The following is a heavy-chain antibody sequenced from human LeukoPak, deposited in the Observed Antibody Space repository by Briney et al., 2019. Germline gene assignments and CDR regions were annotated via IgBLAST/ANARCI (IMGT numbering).Heavy chain of an antibody. Sequence: GESLKISCKGSGYSFTNYWITWVRQMPGKGLEWMGRIDPSDSYTNYSPSFQGHVTISADKSISTAYLQWSSLKASDTAMYYCARLVFSAENPYYYGSGSYILSFGFDYWGQGTLVTVSS. V-gene: IGHV5-10-1*01. CDR2: IDPSDSYT. CDR1: GYSFTNYW. D-gene: IGHD3-10*01. CDR3: ARLVFSAENPYYYGSGSYILSFGFDY. J-gene: IGHJ4*02.